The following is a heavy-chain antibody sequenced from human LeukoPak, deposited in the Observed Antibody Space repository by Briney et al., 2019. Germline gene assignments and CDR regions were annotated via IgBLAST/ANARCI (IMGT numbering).Heavy chain of an antibody. CDR3: ARREAGLDY. J-gene: IGHJ4*02. D-gene: IGHD3/OR15-3a*01. Sequence: GGSLRLSCAASGFTFSSYAMSWVRQAPGKGLEWVSVIYSGGSTYYADSVKGRFTISRDNAKNSLYLQMHGLRAEDTAVYYCARREAGLDYWGQGTLVTVSS. CDR2: IYSGGST. V-gene: IGHV3-23*03. CDR1: GFTFSSYA.